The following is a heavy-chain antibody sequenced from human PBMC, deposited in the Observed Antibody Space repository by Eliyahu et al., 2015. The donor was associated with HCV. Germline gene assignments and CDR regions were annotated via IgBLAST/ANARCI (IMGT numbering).Heavy chain of an antibody. CDR1: GFTFRXXG. V-gene: IGHV3-30*18. CDR2: TSYDGSNK. D-gene: IGHD5-12*01. CDR3: AKDRGGEYSGYEVYYYYYGMDV. Sequence: QVQLVESGGGVVQPGXSLRLSCXASGFTFRXXGMHWVRQAPGKGLEGVAVTSYDGSNKYYADSVKGRFTISRDNSKNTLYLQMNSLRAEDTAVYYCAKDRGGEYSGYEVYYYYYGMDVWGQGTTVTVSS. J-gene: IGHJ6*02.